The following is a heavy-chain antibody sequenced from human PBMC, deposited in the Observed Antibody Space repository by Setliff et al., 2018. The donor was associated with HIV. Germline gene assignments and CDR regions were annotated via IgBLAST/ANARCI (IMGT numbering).Heavy chain of an antibody. CDR2: IYSSGTT. Sequence: PSETLSLTCSVSGGSTSNYYWSWIRQPPGKGLEWIGYIYSSGTTNYHPSLKSRTSMSIDTSKNQFSLRLSSVTAADTAMYFCARKGDYGPHYYY. D-gene: IGHD4-17*01. V-gene: IGHV4-4*09. J-gene: IGHJ6*01. CDR3: ARKGDYGPHYYY. CDR1: GGSTSNYY.